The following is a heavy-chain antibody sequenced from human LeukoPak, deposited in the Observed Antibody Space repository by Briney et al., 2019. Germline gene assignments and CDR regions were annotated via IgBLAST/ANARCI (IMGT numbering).Heavy chain of an antibody. CDR2: IYPGDSDT. CDR3: VFLPQSNFDY. D-gene: IGHD3-3*01. CDR1: GYSFTSYW. J-gene: IGHJ4*02. Sequence: GESLKISCKGSGYSFTSYWVGWVRQMPGKGLEWMGIIYPGDSDTRYSPSFQGLVTISADKSISTAYLQWSSLKASDTAMYYCVFLPQSNFDYWGQGTLVTVSS. V-gene: IGHV5-51*01.